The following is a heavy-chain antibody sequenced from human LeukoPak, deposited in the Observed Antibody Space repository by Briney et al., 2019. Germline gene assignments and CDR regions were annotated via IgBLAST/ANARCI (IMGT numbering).Heavy chain of an antibody. V-gene: IGHV4-4*07. CDR3: ARDRGSGWSGHYYFDY. Sequence: SETLSLTCTVSGGSISSYYWSWIRQPAGKGLEWIGRIYTSGSTNYNPSLKSRVTTSVDTSKNQFSLKLSSVTAADTAVYYCARDRGSGWSGHYYFDYWGQGTLVTVSS. CDR2: IYTSGST. D-gene: IGHD6-19*01. CDR1: GGSISSYY. J-gene: IGHJ4*02.